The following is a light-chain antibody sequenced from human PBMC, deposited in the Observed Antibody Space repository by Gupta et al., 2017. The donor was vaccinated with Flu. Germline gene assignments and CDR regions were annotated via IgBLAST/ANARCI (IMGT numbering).Light chain of an antibody. J-gene: IGKJ1*01. Sequence: EIVITQSPLSLPVTPGEPASISCRSSQSLLHSNGYNYLDWYLQKPGQSPQLLIYLGSNRASGVPDRFSGSGSGTDFTLKISRVEAEDVGVYYCMQSLQTTWTFGQGTKVEIK. CDR3: MQSLQTTWT. CDR1: QSLLHSNGYNY. V-gene: IGKV2-28*01. CDR2: LGS.